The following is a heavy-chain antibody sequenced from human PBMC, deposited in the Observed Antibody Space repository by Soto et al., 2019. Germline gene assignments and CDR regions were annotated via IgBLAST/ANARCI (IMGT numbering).Heavy chain of an antibody. V-gene: IGHV5-51*01. CDR2: IYPGDSDT. CDR3: ARQYCSGGSCYRRGYFDY. D-gene: IGHD2-15*01. J-gene: IGHJ4*02. Sequence: PGESLKISCKGSGYSFTSYWIGWVRQMPGKGLEWMGIIYPGDSDTRYSPSFQGQVTISADKSISTAYLQWSSLKASGTAMYYCARQYCSGGSCYRRGYFDYWGQGTLVTVSS. CDR1: GYSFTSYW.